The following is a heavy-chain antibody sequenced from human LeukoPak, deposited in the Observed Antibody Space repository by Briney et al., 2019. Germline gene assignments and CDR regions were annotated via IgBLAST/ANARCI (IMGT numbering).Heavy chain of an antibody. Sequence: GGSLILSCAASEFSFSDFWMGWVRQAPGKGLEWVANINQGGSETYYVDSVKGRFTISRDNAKKSLFLQMNSLRAEDTAVYYCTKGRSNHYWGQGTLVTVST. J-gene: IGHJ4*02. CDR3: TKGRSNHY. D-gene: IGHD4-11*01. CDR1: EFSFSDFW. CDR2: INQGGSET. V-gene: IGHV3-7*01.